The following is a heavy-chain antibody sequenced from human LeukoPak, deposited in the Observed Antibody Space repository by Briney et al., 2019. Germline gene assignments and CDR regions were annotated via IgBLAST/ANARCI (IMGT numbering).Heavy chain of an antibody. CDR1: GYTFTGYY. CDR2: INPNSGGT. Sequence: ASVKVSCKASGYTFTGYYMHWVRQAPGQGLEWMGWINPNSGGTNYAQKFQGGVTMTRDTSISTAYMELSRLRSDDTAVYYCARGSSGWGTYAYYFDYWGQGTLVTVSS. J-gene: IGHJ4*02. V-gene: IGHV1-2*02. CDR3: ARGSSGWGTYAYYFDY. D-gene: IGHD7-27*01.